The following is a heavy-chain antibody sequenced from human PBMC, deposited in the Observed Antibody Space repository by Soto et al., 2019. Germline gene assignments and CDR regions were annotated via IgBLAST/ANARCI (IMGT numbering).Heavy chain of an antibody. J-gene: IGHJ4*02. CDR1: GGSISSYY. Sequence: QVQLQESGPGLVKPSETLSLTCTVSGGSISSYYWSWIRQPPGKGLEWIGYIYYSGSTNYNPSLKSRVTISVDTSKNQFSLKLSSVTAADTAVYYCASSWGYSFDYWGQGTLVTVSS. CDR2: IYYSGST. V-gene: IGHV4-59*01. CDR3: ASSWGYSFDY. D-gene: IGHD3-16*01.